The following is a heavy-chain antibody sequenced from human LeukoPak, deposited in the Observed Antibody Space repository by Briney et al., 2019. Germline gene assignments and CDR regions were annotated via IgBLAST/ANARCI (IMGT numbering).Heavy chain of an antibody. CDR2: ISGSGGST. D-gene: IGHD2/OR15-2a*01. V-gene: IGHV3-23*01. CDR3: AKQSRATVSIINFDY. Sequence: GGSLRLSCAASGFTFSSYAMSWVRQAPGKGLEWVSAISGSGGSTYYADSVKGRFTISRDNSKNTLYLQMNSLRAEDTAVYYCAKQSRATVSIINFDYWGQGTLVTVSS. CDR1: GFTFSSYA. J-gene: IGHJ4*02.